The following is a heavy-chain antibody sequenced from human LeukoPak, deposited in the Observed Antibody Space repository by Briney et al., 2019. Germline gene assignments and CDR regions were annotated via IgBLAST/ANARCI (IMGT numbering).Heavy chain of an antibody. V-gene: IGHV1-69*13. CDR2: IIPISGTA. Sequence: SVKVSCKASGGTFSSYAISWVRQAPGQGLEWMGGIIPISGTANYAQKFQGRVTITADESTSTAYMELSSLRSEDTAVYYCARGALDSGVLAVTPYYYGMDVWGQGTTVTVSS. CDR1: GGTFSSYA. D-gene: IGHD4-17*01. J-gene: IGHJ6*02. CDR3: ARGALDSGVLAVTPYYYGMDV.